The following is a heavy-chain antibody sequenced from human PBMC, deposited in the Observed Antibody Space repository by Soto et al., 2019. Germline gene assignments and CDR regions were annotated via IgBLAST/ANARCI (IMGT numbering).Heavy chain of an antibody. Sequence: GGSLRLSCAASGFTFSSYAMSWVRQAPGKGLEWVSAISGSGGSTYYADSVKGRFTISRDNSKNTLYLQMNSLRAEDTAVYYCAKDLFWAQLKYYYYYGMDVWGQGTTVTVSS. CDR2: ISGSGGST. CDR3: AKDLFWAQLKYYYYYGMDV. CDR1: GFTFSSYA. J-gene: IGHJ6*02. V-gene: IGHV3-23*01. D-gene: IGHD3-3*01.